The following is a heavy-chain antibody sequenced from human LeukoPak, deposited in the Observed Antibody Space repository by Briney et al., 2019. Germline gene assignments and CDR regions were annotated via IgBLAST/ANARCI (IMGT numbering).Heavy chain of an antibody. J-gene: IGHJ4*02. Sequence: SETLSLTCTVSGGSISSYYWSWIRQPPGKGLEWIGYIYYSGSTNYNPSLKSRVTISVDTSKNQFSLNLSSVTAADTAVYYCARGAWYNWNDPFDYWGQGTLVTVSS. V-gene: IGHV4-59*01. D-gene: IGHD1-1*01. CDR2: IYYSGST. CDR3: ARGAWYNWNDPFDY. CDR1: GGSISSYY.